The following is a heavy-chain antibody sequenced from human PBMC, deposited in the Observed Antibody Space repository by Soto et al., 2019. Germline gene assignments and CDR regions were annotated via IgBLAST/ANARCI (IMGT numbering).Heavy chain of an antibody. Sequence: ASVKVSCKASGYTFTAYGFNWVRQAPGQGLEWMGWISVYTGNTNYAQNLQGRVTMTTDTSTRTAYMELRGLRSDDTAVYYCARGRAYCGGDCYLLDYWGKGTPVTVSS. CDR2: ISVYTGNT. V-gene: IGHV1-18*01. CDR1: GYTFTAYG. J-gene: IGHJ4*02. D-gene: IGHD2-21*02. CDR3: ARGRAYCGGDCYLLDY.